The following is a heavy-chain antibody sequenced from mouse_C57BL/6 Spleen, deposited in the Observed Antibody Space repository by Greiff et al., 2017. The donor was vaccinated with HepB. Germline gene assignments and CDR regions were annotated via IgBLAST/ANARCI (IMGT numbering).Heavy chain of an antibody. CDR2: IDPETGGT. V-gene: IGHV1-15*01. Sequence: QVQLQQSGAELVRPGASVTLSCKASGYTFTDYEMHWVKQTPVHGLKWIGAIDPETGGTAYNQKFKGKAILTADKSSSTAYMELRSLTSEDSAVYYCTRGVYGSSLDYWGQGTTLTVSS. J-gene: IGHJ2*01. CDR3: TRGVYGSSLDY. D-gene: IGHD1-1*01. CDR1: GYTFTDYE.